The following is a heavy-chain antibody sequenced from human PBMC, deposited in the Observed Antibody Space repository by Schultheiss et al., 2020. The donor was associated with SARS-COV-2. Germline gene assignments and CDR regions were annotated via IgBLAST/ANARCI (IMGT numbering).Heavy chain of an antibody. CDR1: GFTFSGSA. CDR2: IWYDGSNK. J-gene: IGHJ3*02. Sequence: GESLKISCAASGFTFSGSAMHWVRQASGKGLEWVAVIWYDGSNKYYADSVKGRFTISRDNSKNTLYLQMNSLRAEDTAVYYCARSYGDFDAFDIWGQGTMVTVSS. V-gene: IGHV3-33*08. CDR3: ARSYGDFDAFDI. D-gene: IGHD4-17*01.